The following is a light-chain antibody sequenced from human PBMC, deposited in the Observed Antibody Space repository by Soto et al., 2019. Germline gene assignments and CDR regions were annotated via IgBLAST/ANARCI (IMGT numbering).Light chain of an antibody. CDR1: QSISSW. Sequence: DIQMTQSPSTLSASVGDRVTITCRASQSISSWLAWYQQKPGKAPKLLIYDASSLDSGVPSRFSRSGSGTEFTLAISSLQPDDFASYYCQQYNSYSAWTFGQGTKVEI. CDR2: DAS. J-gene: IGKJ1*01. V-gene: IGKV1-5*01. CDR3: QQYNSYSAWT.